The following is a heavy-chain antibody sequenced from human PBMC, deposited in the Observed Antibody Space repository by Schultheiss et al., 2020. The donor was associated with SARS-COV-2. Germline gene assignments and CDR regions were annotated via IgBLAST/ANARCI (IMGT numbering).Heavy chain of an antibody. D-gene: IGHD6-6*01. CDR2: IKSETNGGNT. CDR3: TTAVGRPGYYGMDV. J-gene: IGHJ6*02. V-gene: IGHV3-15*01. Sequence: GGSLRLSCAASGFTFPDAWMSWVRQAPGKGLEWVGRIKSETNGGNTDYAAPVKGRFTISRDDSKKTLYLQMNSLKTDDTAVYYCTTAVGRPGYYGMDVWGQGTTVTVSS. CDR1: GFTFPDAW.